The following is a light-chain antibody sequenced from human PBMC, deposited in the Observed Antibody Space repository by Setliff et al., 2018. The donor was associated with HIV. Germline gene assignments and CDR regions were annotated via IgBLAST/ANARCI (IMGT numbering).Light chain of an antibody. CDR2: EVS. CDR3: CSYAGGSTYV. V-gene: IGLV2-23*02. Sequence: QSALTQPASVSGSSGQSITISCTGSSSDVGSYNLVSWYQQHPGKAPKLMIYEVSKRPSGVSNRFSGSKSGNTASLTISGLQAEDEADYYCCSYAGGSTYVFATGTKVTVL. CDR1: SSDVGSYNL. J-gene: IGLJ1*01.